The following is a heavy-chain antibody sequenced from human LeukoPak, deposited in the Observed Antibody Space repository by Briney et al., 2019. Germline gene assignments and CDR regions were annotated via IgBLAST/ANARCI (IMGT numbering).Heavy chain of an antibody. Sequence: PGGSLRLSCAASGFTFSSYEMNWVRQAPGKGLEWVSYISSSGSTIYYADSVKGRFTISRDNAKNSLYLQMNSLRAEDTAVYYCARSPRYCSGGSCYKGFDYWGQGTLVTVSS. J-gene: IGHJ4*02. CDR3: ARSPRYCSGGSCYKGFDY. CDR2: ISSSGSTI. CDR1: GFTFSSYE. V-gene: IGHV3-48*03. D-gene: IGHD2-15*01.